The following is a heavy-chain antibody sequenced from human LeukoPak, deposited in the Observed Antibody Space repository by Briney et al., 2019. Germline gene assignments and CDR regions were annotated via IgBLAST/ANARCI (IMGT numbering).Heavy chain of an antibody. Sequence: GGSLRLSCAASGFTFDDYAMHWVRQAPGKGLEWVSGISLNSGSIGYADSVKGRFTISRDNAKNSLYLQMNSLRAEDTALYYCAKDGYSYARGPDYWGQGTLVTVSS. CDR3: AKDGYSYARGPDY. V-gene: IGHV3-9*01. CDR1: GFTFDDYA. CDR2: ISLNSGSI. J-gene: IGHJ4*02. D-gene: IGHD5-18*01.